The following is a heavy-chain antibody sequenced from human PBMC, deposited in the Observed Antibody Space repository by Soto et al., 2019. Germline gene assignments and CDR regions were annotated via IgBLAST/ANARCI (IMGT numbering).Heavy chain of an antibody. CDR1: GGSISSSSYY. V-gene: IGHV4-39*01. J-gene: IGHJ4*02. CDR2: IYYSGST. D-gene: IGHD3-22*01. Sequence: SETLSLTCTVSGGSISSSSYYWGWIRQPPGKGLEWIGSIYYSGSTYYNPSLKSRVTISVDTSKNQFSLKLSSVTAADTAVYYCARHAYYYDSWGQGILVTVSS. CDR3: ARHAYYYDS.